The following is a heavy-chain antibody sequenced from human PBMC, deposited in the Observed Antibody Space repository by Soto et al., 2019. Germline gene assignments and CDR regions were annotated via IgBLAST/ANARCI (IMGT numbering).Heavy chain of an antibody. CDR2: ISGSGGST. D-gene: IGHD3-9*01. CDR1: GFTFSSYA. CDR3: ARNYDILTGYYPAGAFDI. V-gene: IGHV3-23*01. J-gene: IGHJ3*02. Sequence: GGSLRLSCAASGFTFSSYAMSWVRQAPGKGLEWVSAISGSGGSTYYADSVKGRFTISRDNSKNTLYLQMNSLRAEDTAVYYCARNYDILTGYYPAGAFDIWGQGTMVTVSS.